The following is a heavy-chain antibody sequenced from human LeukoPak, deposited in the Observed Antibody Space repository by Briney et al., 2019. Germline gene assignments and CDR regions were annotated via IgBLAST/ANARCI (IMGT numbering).Heavy chain of an antibody. V-gene: IGHV4-4*07. J-gene: IGHJ6*02. D-gene: IGHD6-19*01. CDR3: ARAKQWLANNYYYYYGMDV. CDR2: IYTSGST. CDR1: GGSISSYY. Sequence: PSETLSLTCTVSGGSISSYYWSWIRQPAGKGLEWIGRIYTSGSTNYNPSLKSRVTMSVDTSKNQFSLKLSSVTAADTAVYYCARAKQWLANNYYYYYGMDVWGQGTTVTVSS.